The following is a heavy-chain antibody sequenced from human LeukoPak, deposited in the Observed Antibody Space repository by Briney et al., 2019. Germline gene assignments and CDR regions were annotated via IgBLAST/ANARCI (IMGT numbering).Heavy chain of an antibody. V-gene: IGHV4-4*09. J-gene: IGHJ3*02. CDR1: GGSISSYY. CDR2: IYTSGST. CDR3: ARPIIAAAGLIDAFDI. Sequence: SETLSLTCTVSGGSISSYYWSWIRQPPGKGLEWTGYIYTSGSTNYNPSLKSRVTISVDTSKNQFSLKLSSVTAADTAVYYCARPIIAAAGLIDAFDIWGQGTMVTVSS. D-gene: IGHD6-13*01.